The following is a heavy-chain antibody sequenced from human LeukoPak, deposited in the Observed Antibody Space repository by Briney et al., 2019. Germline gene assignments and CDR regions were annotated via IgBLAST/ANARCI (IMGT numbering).Heavy chain of an antibody. CDR1: GFTFSSYA. CDR3: AATYYYDSSGYYY. CDR2: ISGSGGST. D-gene: IGHD3-22*01. J-gene: IGHJ4*02. V-gene: IGHV3-23*01. Sequence: GGSLRLSCAASGFTFSSYAMSWVRQAPGKGREWGSAISGSGGSTYYADSVKGRLTISRDNSKNTLYMQMNSLRAEDTAVYYCAATYYYDSSGYYYWGQGTLVTVSS.